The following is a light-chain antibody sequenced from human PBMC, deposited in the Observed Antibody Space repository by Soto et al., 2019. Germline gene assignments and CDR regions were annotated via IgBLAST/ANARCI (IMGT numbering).Light chain of an antibody. CDR3: QQYGGSPIT. CDR2: GAS. J-gene: IGKJ5*01. Sequence: IVLTQSPATLSLSPGERVTLSCRASQSVTTRLAWYQHKPGQAPRLLMSGASSRASGVPVRFSGSGSGTDFTLTISRLEPEDFALYYCQQYGGSPITFGLGTRLEIK. CDR1: QSVTTR. V-gene: IGKV3-20*01.